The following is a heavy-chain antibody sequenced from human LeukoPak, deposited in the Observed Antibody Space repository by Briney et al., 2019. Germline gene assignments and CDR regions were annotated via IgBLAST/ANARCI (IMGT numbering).Heavy chain of an antibody. J-gene: IGHJ4*02. V-gene: IGHV4-59*01. CDR2: IYYSGST. CDR3: ARVDVTTVTFFDY. D-gene: IGHD4-17*01. CDR1: GGSISSYY. Sequence: PSETLSLTCTVSGGSISSYYWSWIRQPPGKGLEWIGYIYYSGSTNYNPSLKSRVTISVDTSKNQFSLKLSSVTAADTAAYYCARVDVTTVTFFDYWGQGTLVTVSS.